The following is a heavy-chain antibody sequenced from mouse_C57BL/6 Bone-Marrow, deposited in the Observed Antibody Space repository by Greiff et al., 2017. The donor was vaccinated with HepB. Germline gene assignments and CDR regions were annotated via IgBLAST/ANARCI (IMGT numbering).Heavy chain of an antibody. CDR2: IDPSDSYT. J-gene: IGHJ2*01. Sequence: QVQLQQPGAELVMPGASVKLSCKASGYTFTSYWMHWVKQRPGHGLEWIGEIDPSDSYTNYNQKFKGKSTLTVDKSSSTAYMQLSSLTSEDSAVYYGAREDTTVVADCDYWGQGTTLTVSS. CDR3: AREDTTVVADCDY. V-gene: IGHV1-69*01. CDR1: GYTFTSYW. D-gene: IGHD1-1*01.